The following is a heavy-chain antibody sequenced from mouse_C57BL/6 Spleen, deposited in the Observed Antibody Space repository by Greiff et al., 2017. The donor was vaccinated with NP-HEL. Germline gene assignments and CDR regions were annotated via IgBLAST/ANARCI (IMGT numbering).Heavy chain of an antibody. V-gene: IGHV1-53*01. Sequence: VQLQQPGTELVKPGASVKLSCKASGYTFTSYWMHWVKQRPGQGLEWIGNINPSNGGTNYNEKFKSKATLTVDKSSSTAYMQLSSLTSEDSAVYDCARKFYYYGSIYVDSMDYWGQGTSVTVSS. CDR2: INPSNGGT. J-gene: IGHJ4*01. CDR1: GYTFTSYW. D-gene: IGHD1-1*01. CDR3: ARKFYYYGSIYVDSMDY.